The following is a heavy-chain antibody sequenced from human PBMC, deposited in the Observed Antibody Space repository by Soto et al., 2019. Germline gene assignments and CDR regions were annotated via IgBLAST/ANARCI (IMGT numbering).Heavy chain of an antibody. J-gene: IGHJ5*02. CDR2: IYYSGVT. V-gene: IGHV4-59*01. CDR3: ARVAADIASWLDP. CDR1: GDSISTYN. D-gene: IGHD5-12*01. Sequence: QGQLQESGPGLVKPSETLSLTCTVSGDSISTYNWGWIRQPPGKGLEWIGCIYYSGVTNYNPSLKSRVTISVDTPKNQLSLKLNYVTAADTAVYYCARVAADIASWLDPWGQGTLVTVSS.